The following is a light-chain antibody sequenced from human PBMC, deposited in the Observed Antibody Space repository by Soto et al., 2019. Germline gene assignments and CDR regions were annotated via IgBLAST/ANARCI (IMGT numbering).Light chain of an antibody. CDR3: QTWGTGIHV. CDR1: SGHSSYA. Sequence: QLVLTQSPSASASLGASVKLTCTLSSGHSSYAIAWHQQQPKKGPRYLMKLNSDGSHSKGDGIPDRFSGSSSGAERYLIISSLQSEDEADYYCQTWGTGIHVFGTGTKVTVL. CDR2: LNSDGSH. V-gene: IGLV4-69*01. J-gene: IGLJ1*01.